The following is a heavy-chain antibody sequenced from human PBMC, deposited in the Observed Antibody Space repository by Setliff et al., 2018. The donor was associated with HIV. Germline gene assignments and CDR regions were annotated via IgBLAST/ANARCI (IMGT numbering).Heavy chain of an antibody. Sequence: PGGSLRLSCTASGFSFRTYAMNWVRQAPGKGLEWVAVISYDGTNDYYADSVKGRFTISRDNSRKTSYLQMSSLRAEDTGVYFCARAYGTDPMDYWGQGALVTVSS. J-gene: IGHJ4*02. CDR3: ARAYGTDPMDY. CDR2: ISYDGTND. CDR1: GFSFRTYA. V-gene: IGHV3-30*04. D-gene: IGHD1-1*01.